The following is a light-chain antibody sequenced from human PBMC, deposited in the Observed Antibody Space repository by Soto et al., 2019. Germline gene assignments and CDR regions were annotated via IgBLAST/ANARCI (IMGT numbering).Light chain of an antibody. CDR3: QQDNNWPPWT. CDR1: QSVSSN. CDR2: VAS. V-gene: IGKV3-15*01. Sequence: EIVMTQSPATLSVSPGERATLSCRASQSVSSNLAWYQQKPGQAPRLLIYVASTRSAGIPARFSGSGSWTDFTLTISSMQSVAFAVYYCQQDNNWPPWTFGQGTKVEIK. J-gene: IGKJ1*01.